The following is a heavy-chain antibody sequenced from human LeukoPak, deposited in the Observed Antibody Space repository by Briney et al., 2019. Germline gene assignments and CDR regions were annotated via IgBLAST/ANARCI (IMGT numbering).Heavy chain of an antibody. V-gene: IGHV3-7*01. Sequence: PGGSLRLSCAASGFTFSSYSMNWVRQAPGKGLEWVANIKQDGSEKYYVDSVKGRFTISRDNAKNSLYLQMNSLRAEDTAVYYCARDLVDCGGDCHNWFDPWGQGTVVTVSS. CDR3: ARDLVDCGGDCHNWFDP. J-gene: IGHJ5*02. D-gene: IGHD2-21*01. CDR2: IKQDGSEK. CDR1: GFTFSSYS.